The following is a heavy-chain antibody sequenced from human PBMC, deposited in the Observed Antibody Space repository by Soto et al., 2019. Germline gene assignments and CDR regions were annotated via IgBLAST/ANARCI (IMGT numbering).Heavy chain of an antibody. V-gene: IGHV4-59*01. D-gene: IGHD2-21*01. J-gene: IGHJ3*02. CDR3: ARDEGYCGGDCYFGAFDI. Sequence: QVQLQESGPGLVKPSETLSLTCTVSGGSISSYYWSWIRQPPGKGLEWIGYIYYSGSTNYNPSLKSRVTISVDTSKNQFSLKLSSVTAADTAVYYCARDEGYCGGDCYFGAFDIWGQGTMVTVSS. CDR1: GGSISSYY. CDR2: IYYSGST.